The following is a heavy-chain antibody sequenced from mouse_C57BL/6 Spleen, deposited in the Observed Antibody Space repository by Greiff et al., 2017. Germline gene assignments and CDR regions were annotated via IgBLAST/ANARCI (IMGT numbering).Heavy chain of an antibody. D-gene: IGHD2-4*01. J-gene: IGHJ3*01. CDR1: GYAFSSSW. CDR3: ARLNYDYENGY. V-gene: IGHV1-82*01. Sequence: QVQLQQPGPELVKPGASVKISCKASGYAFSSSWMTWVKQRPGQGLEWIGRIYPGDGDTNYNGKFKGKATLTADKSSSTAYMQLSSLTSEDSAVYFCARLNYDYENGYWGQGTLVTVSA. CDR2: IYPGDGDT.